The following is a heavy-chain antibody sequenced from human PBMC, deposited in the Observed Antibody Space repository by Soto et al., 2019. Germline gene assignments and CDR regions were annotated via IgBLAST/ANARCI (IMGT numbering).Heavy chain of an antibody. V-gene: IGHV3-30-3*01. D-gene: IGHD6-19*01. CDR2: ISYDGSNK. CDR3: ARGSGWYNAFDI. J-gene: IGHJ3*02. CDR1: GFTFSSYA. Sequence: QVQLVESGGGVVQPGRSLRLSCAASGFTFSSYAMHWVRQAPGKGLEWVAVISYDGSNKYYADSVKGRFTISRDNYKNTLYLQMNSLRAEDTAVYYCARGSGWYNAFDIWGQGTMVTVSS.